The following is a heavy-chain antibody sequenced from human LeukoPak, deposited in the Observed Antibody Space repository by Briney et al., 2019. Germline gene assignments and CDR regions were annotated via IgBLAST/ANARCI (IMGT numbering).Heavy chain of an antibody. CDR3: ARSTYYGSGSYYYYYYYMDV. CDR1: GGSFSGYY. V-gene: IGHV4-34*01. J-gene: IGHJ6*03. CDR2: INHSGST. Sequence: PSETLSLTCAVYGGSFSGYYWSWIRQPPGKGLEWIGEINHSGSTNYNPSLKSRVTISVDTSKNQFSLKLSSVTAADTAVYYCARSTYYGSGSYYYYYYYMDVWGKGTTVTISS. D-gene: IGHD3-10*01.